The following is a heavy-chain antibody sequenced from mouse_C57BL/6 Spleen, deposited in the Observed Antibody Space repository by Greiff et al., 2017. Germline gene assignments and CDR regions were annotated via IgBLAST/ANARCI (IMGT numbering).Heavy chain of an antibody. Sequence: VQLKESGGGLVQPKGSLKLSCAASGFSFNTYAMNWVRQAPGKGLEWVARIRSKSNNYATYYAASVKYRFTISRDDSESMLYLQMNNLKTEDTAMYYCVRHNPWYFDVWGTGTTVTVSS. J-gene: IGHJ1*03. V-gene: IGHV10-1*01. CDR1: GFSFNTYA. CDR2: IRSKSNNYAT. CDR3: VRHNPWYFDV.